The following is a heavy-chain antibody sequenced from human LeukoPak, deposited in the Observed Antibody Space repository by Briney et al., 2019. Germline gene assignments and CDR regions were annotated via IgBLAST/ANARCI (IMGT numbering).Heavy chain of an antibody. D-gene: IGHD4-23*01. V-gene: IGHV3-21*01. CDR2: ISSSSSYI. Sequence: PGGPWSFSGPASGFTSGGYGINGSARPPGKGRKGVSSISSSSSYIYYADSVKGRFTISRDNAKNSLYLQMNSLRAEDTAVYYCARDSHTVVNGYWGQGTLVTVSS. CDR3: ARDSHTVVNGY. CDR1: GFTSGGYG. J-gene: IGHJ4*02.